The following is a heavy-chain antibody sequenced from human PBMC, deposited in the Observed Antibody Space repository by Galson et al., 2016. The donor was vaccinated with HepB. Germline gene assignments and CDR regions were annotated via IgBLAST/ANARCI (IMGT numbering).Heavy chain of an antibody. D-gene: IGHD2-2*01. V-gene: IGHV1-46*01. CDR1: GYSFTSYY. CDR3: ARGIILIPASYDAFHL. J-gene: IGHJ3*01. Sequence: SVKVSCKASGYSFTSYYMHWVRQAPGQGPEWMGVINPSAGNTIYAQKFQGRITMTRDTSTSTLYMELSSLTSEDTAAYYCARGIILIPASYDAFHLWGQGTMVTVSS. CDR2: INPSAGNT.